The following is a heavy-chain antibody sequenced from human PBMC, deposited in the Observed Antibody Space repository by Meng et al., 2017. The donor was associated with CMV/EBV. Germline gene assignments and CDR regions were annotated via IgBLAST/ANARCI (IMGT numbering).Heavy chain of an antibody. CDR2: IYPNSGGT. D-gene: IGHD1-1*01. J-gene: IGHJ4*02. V-gene: IGHV1-2*02. CDR1: GYRFSDHY. CDR3: VRDHNWGPDY. Sequence: QVPLVPPGAEVKSPGASVKVSCQTSGYRFSDHYMHWVRQAPGQGLEWMGWIYPNSGGTHYAQKFQDRVTMTRDTSISTVYMELSRLTSDDTAVYYCVRDHNWGPDYWGQGTLVTVSS.